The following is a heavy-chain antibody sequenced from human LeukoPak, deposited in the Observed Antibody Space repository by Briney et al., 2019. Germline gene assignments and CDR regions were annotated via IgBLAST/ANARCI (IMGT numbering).Heavy chain of an antibody. CDR3: AKTLYYDSSGYYRHDAFDI. Sequence: GGSLRLSCAASGFNVNSNYMSWVRQAPGKGLEWLSVLYSGGITYYADSVKGRFTISRDNSKNTLYLQMNSLRAEDTAVYYCAKTLYYDSSGYYRHDAFDIWGQGTMVTVSS. V-gene: IGHV3-53*05. D-gene: IGHD3-22*01. CDR2: LYSGGIT. CDR1: GFNVNSNY. J-gene: IGHJ3*02.